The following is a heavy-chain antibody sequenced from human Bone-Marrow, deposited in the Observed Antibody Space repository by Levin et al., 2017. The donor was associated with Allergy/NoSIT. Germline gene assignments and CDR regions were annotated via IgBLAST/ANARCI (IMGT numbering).Heavy chain of an antibody. CDR3: AKGRASSSWYRGFDY. CDR2: ISGSGGST. D-gene: IGHD6-13*01. V-gene: IGHV3-23*01. J-gene: IGHJ4*02. Sequence: SFSSSFFPFLLSSLLWVRQAPGKGLEWVSAISGSGGSTYYADSVKGRFTISLDHSKNTLYLQMNSLRAEDTAVYYCAKGRASSSWYRGFDYWGQGTLVTVSS. CDR1: FFPFLLSS.